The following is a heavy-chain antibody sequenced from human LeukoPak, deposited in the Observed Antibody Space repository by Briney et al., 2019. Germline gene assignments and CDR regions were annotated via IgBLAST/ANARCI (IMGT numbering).Heavy chain of an antibody. V-gene: IGHV3-74*01. D-gene: IGHD2-21*02. Sequence: GGSLRLSCEASGFTFSSCWMHWVREAPGKGLVWVSGVKSDGTTITYADSVKGRSTISRDNAKSTLYLQMDSLRGEDTAVYFCAREVTGPWDYYYGMDVWGQGTTVTVSS. CDR1: GFTFSSCW. J-gene: IGHJ6*02. CDR2: VKSDGTTI. CDR3: AREVTGPWDYYYGMDV.